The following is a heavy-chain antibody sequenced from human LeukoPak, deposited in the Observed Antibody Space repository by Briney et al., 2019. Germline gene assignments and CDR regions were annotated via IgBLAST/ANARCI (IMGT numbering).Heavy chain of an antibody. J-gene: IGHJ6*02. V-gene: IGHV3-7*01. CDR2: IKQDGSEK. Sequence: GGSLRLSCAASGFTFSSYWMSWVRQAPGKGLEWVANIKQDGSEKYYVDSVKGRFTISRDNAKNSLYLQMNSLRAEDTAVYYCARRRYYYGSGRAYGMDVWGQGTTVTVSS. CDR3: ARRRYYYGSGRAYGMDV. CDR1: GFTFSSYW. D-gene: IGHD3-10*01.